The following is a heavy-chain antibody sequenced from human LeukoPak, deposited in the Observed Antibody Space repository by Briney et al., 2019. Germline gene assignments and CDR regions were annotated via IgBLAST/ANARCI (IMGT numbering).Heavy chain of an antibody. CDR3: ARVKYYGSGKTPPYYYMDV. CDR1: GGTFSSYA. D-gene: IGHD3-10*01. V-gene: IGHV1-69*13. J-gene: IGHJ6*03. Sequence: SVKVSCKASGGTFSSYAISWVRQAPGQGLEWMGGIIPIFGTANYAQKFQGRVTITADESTSTAYMELSSLRSEDTAVYYCARVKYYGSGKTPPYYYMDVWGKGTTVTVSS. CDR2: IIPIFGTA.